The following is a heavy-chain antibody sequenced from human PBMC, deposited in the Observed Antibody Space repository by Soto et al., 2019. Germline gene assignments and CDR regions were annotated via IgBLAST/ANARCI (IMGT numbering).Heavy chain of an antibody. Sequence: LTLSCAASGFTFSSYEMNWVRQAPGKGLEWVSYISSSGSTIYYADSVKGRFTISRDNAKNSLYLQMNSLRAEDTAVYYCARDRGYCGGDCYSHFDYWGQGTLVTVSS. D-gene: IGHD2-21*02. CDR2: ISSSGSTI. V-gene: IGHV3-48*03. J-gene: IGHJ4*02. CDR1: GFTFSSYE. CDR3: ARDRGYCGGDCYSHFDY.